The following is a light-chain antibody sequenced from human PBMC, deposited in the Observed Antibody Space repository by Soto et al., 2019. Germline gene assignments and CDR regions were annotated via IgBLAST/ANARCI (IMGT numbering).Light chain of an antibody. CDR2: GAS. CDR3: QQYGSSFRT. Sequence: DIVLTQSPGTLSSSPGERATLSCRASQSVTNSYLAWYQQRPGQAPRLLIYGASSRATVIPDRFSGSGSGTEFTLTISRLEPEDFAVYYCQQYGSSFRTFGQGTKVEIK. V-gene: IGKV3-20*01. J-gene: IGKJ1*01. CDR1: QSVTNSY.